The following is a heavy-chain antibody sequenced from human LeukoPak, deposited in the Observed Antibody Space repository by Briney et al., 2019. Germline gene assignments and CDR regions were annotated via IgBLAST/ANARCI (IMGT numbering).Heavy chain of an antibody. CDR2: INHSGST. CDR3: ARGKGGYYYGSGSYRNLDY. Sequence: KTSETLSLTCAVYGGSFSGYCWSWIRQPPGKGLEWIGEINHSGSTNYNPSLKSRVTISVDTSKNQFSLKLSSVTAADTAVYYCARGKGGYYYGSGSYRNLDYWGQGTLVTVSS. J-gene: IGHJ4*02. D-gene: IGHD3-10*01. V-gene: IGHV4-34*01. CDR1: GGSFSGYC.